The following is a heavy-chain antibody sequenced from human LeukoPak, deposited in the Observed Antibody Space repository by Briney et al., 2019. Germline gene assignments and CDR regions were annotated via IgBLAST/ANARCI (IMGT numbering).Heavy chain of an antibody. CDR2: IRFDGGIK. V-gene: IGHV3-30*02. J-gene: IGHJ4*02. Sequence: GGSLRLSCAASGFTFSSYGMHWVRQAPGKGLEWVTFIRFDGGIKYYADSVKGRFTISRDDSENTLYLQMNSLRVEDTAVYYCAKDKGVVGGTWLYFDYWGQGTPVTVTS. D-gene: IGHD2-15*01. CDR1: GFTFSSYG. CDR3: AKDKGVVGGTWLYFDY.